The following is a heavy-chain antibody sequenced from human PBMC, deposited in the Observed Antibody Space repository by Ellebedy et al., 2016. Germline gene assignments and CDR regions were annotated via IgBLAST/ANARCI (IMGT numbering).Heavy chain of an antibody. V-gene: IGHV3-66*01. CDR1: GFTVSTNY. CDR2: LYSGGST. J-gene: IGHJ4*02. CDR3: AREGAEGFDLVRYFEN. Sequence: GESLKISCAASGFTVSTNYMSWVRQAPGKGLEWVSVLYSGGSTNYSDSVKGRFIISRDNSKNTLYLQMNSLRAEDTAVYYCAREGAEGFDLVRYFENWGQGTLVTVSS. D-gene: IGHD2-8*02.